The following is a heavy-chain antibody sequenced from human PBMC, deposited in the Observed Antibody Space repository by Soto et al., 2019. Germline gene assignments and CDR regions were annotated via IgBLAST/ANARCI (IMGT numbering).Heavy chain of an antibody. D-gene: IGHD6-13*01. CDR2: ISGSGGTT. J-gene: IGHJ4*02. CDR1: TFTFTDYA. Sequence: PGGSLRLSCVASTFTFTDYAMSWVRQAPGEGLEWVSGISGSGGTTYYAESVKGRFSISRDNSKNTLYLHLNNLRVEDTAIYYCATTSDRGITAALDSWGQGTLVTVSS. V-gene: IGHV3-23*01. CDR3: ATTSDRGITAALDS.